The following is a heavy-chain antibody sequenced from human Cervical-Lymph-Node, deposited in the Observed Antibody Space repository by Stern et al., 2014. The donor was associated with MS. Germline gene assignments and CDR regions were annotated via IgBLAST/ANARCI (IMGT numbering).Heavy chain of an antibody. Sequence: VQLVESGGGLVQPRGSLRLSCAASGFTISRPYMPWVRQAPGQGLARVSVIYSSGSAYYADSLEGRFTIPRHNSKNALYLQMNSLRPEDTAVYYCARLPVESGQNWFDPWGQGTLVTVSS. J-gene: IGHJ5*02. CDR1: GFTISRPY. CDR2: IYSSGSA. CDR3: ARLPVESGQNWFDP. V-gene: IGHV3-53*04. D-gene: IGHD3-3*01.